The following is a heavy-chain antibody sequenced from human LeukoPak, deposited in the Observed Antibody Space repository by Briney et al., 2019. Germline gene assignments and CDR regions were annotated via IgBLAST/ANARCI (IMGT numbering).Heavy chain of an antibody. V-gene: IGHV4-4*07. J-gene: IGHJ6*03. CDR2: IDTSGST. D-gene: IGHD6-13*01. CDR1: GGSISSYY. Sequence: SESLSLTCTVSGGSISSYYWSWVRQPAGKGLEWIGRIDTSGSTNYNPSLKSRVTISVDKSKNQFSLKLSSVTAADTAVYYCARDRLAAGSPYYYYYMDVWGKGTTVTVSS. CDR3: ARDRLAAGSPYYYYYMDV.